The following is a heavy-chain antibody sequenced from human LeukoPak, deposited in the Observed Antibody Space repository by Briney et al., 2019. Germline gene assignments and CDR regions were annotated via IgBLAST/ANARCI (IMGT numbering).Heavy chain of an antibody. CDR3: ARDREYQLPTGMDV. J-gene: IGHJ6*02. CDR2: IYYDGSNN. Sequence: GGSLRLSCAASGFTFSSYSMNWVRQAPGKGLEWVAVIYYDGSNNFYSDSVKGRFTISRDNSKNTLYLQMNSLRAEDTAVYYCARDREYQLPTGMDVWGQGTTVTVSS. CDR1: GFTFSSYS. D-gene: IGHD2-2*01. V-gene: IGHV3-33*08.